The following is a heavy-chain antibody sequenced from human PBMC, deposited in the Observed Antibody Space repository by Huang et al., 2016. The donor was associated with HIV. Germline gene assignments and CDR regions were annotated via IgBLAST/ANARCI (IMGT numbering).Heavy chain of an antibody. V-gene: IGHV3-30*18. CDR2: ISYDGSSK. Sequence: QVQLVESGGGVVQPGRSLRLSCAAFGFTFNKFDMHWVRQAPGKGMEGVAIISYDGSSKYHADSGKGRFTISRDNSKNTVYLQMNSLRVEDTAVYYCAKDGRGSGTYYDYFEYWGQGTLVTVSS. CDR3: AKDGRGSGTYYDYFEY. CDR1: GFTFNKFD. J-gene: IGHJ4*02. D-gene: IGHD1-26*01.